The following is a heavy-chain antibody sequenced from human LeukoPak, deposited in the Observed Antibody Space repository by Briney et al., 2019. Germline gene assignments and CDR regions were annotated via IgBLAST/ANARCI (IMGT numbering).Heavy chain of an antibody. J-gene: IGHJ4*02. CDR1: GSTFSSYG. V-gene: IGHV3-48*04. Sequence: PGGSLRLSCAASGSTFSSYGMNWVRQAPGKGLEWVSYISSSGSTIYYADSVKGRFISSRDNTKNSLYLQMNSLRAEDTAIYYCARDLRIVSGSYLDYWGQGTLVTVSS. CDR3: ARDLRIVSGSYLDY. D-gene: IGHD1-26*01. CDR2: ISSSGSTI.